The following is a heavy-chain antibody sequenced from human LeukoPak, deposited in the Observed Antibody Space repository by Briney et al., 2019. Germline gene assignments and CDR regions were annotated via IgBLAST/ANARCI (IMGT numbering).Heavy chain of an antibody. CDR1: GFTFSTYW. D-gene: IGHD3-22*01. CDR2: ISGSGGST. V-gene: IGHV3-23*01. J-gene: IGHJ4*02. Sequence: GGSLRLSCAASGFTFSTYWMTWVRQAPGKGLEWVSAISGSGGSTYYADSVKGRFTISRDDSKNTLYLQMNSLRAEDTAVYYCAKDQKYRYYYDSSGYLFDYWGQGTLVTVSS. CDR3: AKDQKYRYYYDSSGYLFDY.